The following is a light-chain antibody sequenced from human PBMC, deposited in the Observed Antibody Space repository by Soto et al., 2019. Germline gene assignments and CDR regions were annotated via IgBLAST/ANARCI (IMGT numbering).Light chain of an antibody. CDR1: QSIRIW. J-gene: IGKJ1*01. Sequence: DLHMTQSPSTLSASVGDRVTITCRASQSIRIWLAWYQQKPGKAPNLLIYKTSSLETGVPSRFSGSGSGTEFTLTISSLQPDDFATYYCQHWNDYSWTFGQGTKVEVK. CDR3: QHWNDYSWT. CDR2: KTS. V-gene: IGKV1-5*03.